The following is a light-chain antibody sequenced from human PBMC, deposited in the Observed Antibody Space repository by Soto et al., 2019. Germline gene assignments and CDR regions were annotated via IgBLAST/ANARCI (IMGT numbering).Light chain of an antibody. V-gene: IGLV2-11*01. Sequence: QSALTQPRSVSGSPGQSVTISCTGTSSDVGTYDYVSWYQLHPGKAPKVVIYDVSQRPSGVPDRFSGSKSGNTASLTISGLQGEDEDDYYCCSYAGRSAYFVFGTGTKVTVL. J-gene: IGLJ1*01. CDR2: DVS. CDR1: SSDVGTYDY. CDR3: CSYAGRSAYFV.